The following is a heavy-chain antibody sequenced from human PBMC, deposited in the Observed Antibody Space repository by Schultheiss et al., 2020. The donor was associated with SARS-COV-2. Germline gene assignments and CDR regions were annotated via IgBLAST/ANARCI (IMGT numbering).Heavy chain of an antibody. CDR3: ARDRIRGSHGD. CDR1: GYTFTSYA. V-gene: IGHV1-3*01. Sequence: ASVKVSCKASGYTFTSYAMHWVRQAPGQRLEWMGWINAGNGNTNYAQKLQGRVTMTTDTSTSTAYMELRSLRSDDTAVYYCARDRIRGSHGDWGQGTLVTVSS. D-gene: IGHD1-26*01. J-gene: IGHJ4*02. CDR2: INAGNGNT.